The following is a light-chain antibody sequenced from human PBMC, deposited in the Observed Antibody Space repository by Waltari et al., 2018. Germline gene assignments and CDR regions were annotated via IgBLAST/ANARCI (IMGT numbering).Light chain of an antibody. CDR2: KAS. V-gene: IGKV1-5*03. CDR3: QQYSSYSGT. Sequence: DIQMTQSPSTLSASVGDRVTITCRASQTINNWLDWYQQKSGKAPKLLIHKASTLHSGVPSRCSGSGSGTEFTLTISSLQPDDFATYDCQQYSSYSGTCGQGTKVDIK. J-gene: IGKJ2*01. CDR1: QTINNW.